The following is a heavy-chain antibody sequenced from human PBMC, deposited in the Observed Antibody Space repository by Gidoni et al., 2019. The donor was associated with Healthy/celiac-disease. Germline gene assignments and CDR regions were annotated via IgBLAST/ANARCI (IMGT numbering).Heavy chain of an antibody. V-gene: IGHV4-34*01. CDR2: INHSGST. CDR1: GGSFSGYY. J-gene: IGHJ5*02. Sequence: QVQLQQWGAGLLKPSETLSLTCAVYGGSFSGYYWSWIRQPPGKGLEWIGEINHSGSTNYNPSLKSRVTISVDTSKNQFSLKLSSVTAADTAVYYCARMKGRTMVRGVMRWFDPWGQGTLVTVSS. CDR3: ARMKGRTMVRGVMRWFDP. D-gene: IGHD3-10*01.